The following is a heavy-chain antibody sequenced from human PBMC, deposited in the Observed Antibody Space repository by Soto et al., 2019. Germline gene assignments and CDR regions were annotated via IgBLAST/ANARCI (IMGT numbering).Heavy chain of an antibody. V-gene: IGHV3-30-3*01. CDR3: ARRYSYDLRSPLDY. CDR1: GFTFSSYA. CDR2: ISYDGSNK. J-gene: IGHJ4*02. Sequence: PGGSLRLSCAASGFTFSSYAMHWVRQAPGKGLEWVAVISYDGSNKYYADSVKGRFTISRDNSKNTLYLQMNSLRAEDTAVYYCARRYSYDLRSPLDYWGQGTLVTVSS. D-gene: IGHD5-18*01.